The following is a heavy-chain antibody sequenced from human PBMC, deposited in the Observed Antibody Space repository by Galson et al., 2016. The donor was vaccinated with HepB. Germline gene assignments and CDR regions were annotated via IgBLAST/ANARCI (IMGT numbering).Heavy chain of an antibody. CDR2: IRGNAGEA. CDR3: AKGPPPGYGNYYYYYGMDV. Sequence: SLRLSCAASEVSLTNNAMSWIRQAPGKGLEWVATIRGNAGEAYYVDFVKGRSTISRDTSENRLYLQMSSLRVADPAVYFCAKGPPPGYGNYYYYYGMDVWGQGTTVTVSS. J-gene: IGHJ6*02. V-gene: IGHV3-23*01. D-gene: IGHD5-12*01. CDR1: EVSLTNNA.